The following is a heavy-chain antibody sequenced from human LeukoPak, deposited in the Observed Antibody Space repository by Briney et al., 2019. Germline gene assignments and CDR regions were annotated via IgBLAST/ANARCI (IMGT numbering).Heavy chain of an antibody. J-gene: IGHJ6*04. CDR2: IWYDGSNK. CDR3: ARDGTTVVPLGMDV. V-gene: IGHV3-33*08. D-gene: IGHD4-23*01. CDR1: GCTFSSYE. Sequence: GGSLRLSCADSGCTFSSYEMNWVRQAPGKGLEWVAVIWYDGSNKYYADSVKGRFTISRDNSKNTLYLQMNSLRAEDTAVYYCARDGTTVVPLGMDVWGKGTTVTVSS.